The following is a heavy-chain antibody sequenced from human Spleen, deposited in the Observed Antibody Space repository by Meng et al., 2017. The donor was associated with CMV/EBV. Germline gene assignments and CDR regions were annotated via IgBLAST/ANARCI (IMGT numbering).Heavy chain of an antibody. CDR2: IIPIFDTA. J-gene: IGHJ6*02. V-gene: IGHV1-69*05. CDR1: GGTFSSYA. CDR3: ARDGAKGVYYYYGMDV. D-gene: IGHD4/OR15-4a*01. Sequence: SVKVSCKASGGTFSSYAFTWVRQAPGQGLEWMGGIIPIFDTANYGQKFQGRVTITTDESTSTAYMELSSLRSEDTAVYYCARDGAKGVYYYYGMDVWGQGTTVTVSS.